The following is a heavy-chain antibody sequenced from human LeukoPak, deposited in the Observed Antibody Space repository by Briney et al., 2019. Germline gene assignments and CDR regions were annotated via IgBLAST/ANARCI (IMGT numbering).Heavy chain of an antibody. CDR1: GFTFDAYG. J-gene: IGHJ5*02. Sequence: GGSLRLSCAASGFTFDAYGMTWVRQAPGRGLEWVSGINWNGGSTGYADSVKGRFTISRDNAKNSLYLQMNSLRAEDTAFYYCARSGGYSLARDWFDPWGQGTLVTVSS. V-gene: IGHV3-20*04. D-gene: IGHD2-15*01. CDR3: ARSGGYSLARDWFDP. CDR2: INWNGGST.